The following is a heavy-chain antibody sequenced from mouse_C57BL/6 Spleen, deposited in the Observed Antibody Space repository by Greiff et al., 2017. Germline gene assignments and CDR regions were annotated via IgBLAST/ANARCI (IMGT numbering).Heavy chain of an antibody. V-gene: IGHV1-53*01. CDR3: ARGDYGSSYKDY. CDR1: GYTFTSYW. J-gene: IGHJ2*01. D-gene: IGHD1-1*01. Sequence: QVQLKQPGTELVKPGASVKLSCKASGYTFTSYWMHWVKQRPGQGLEWIGNINPSNGGTNYNEKFKSKATLTVDKSSSTAYMQLSSLTSEDSAVYYCARGDYGSSYKDYWGQGTTLTVSS. CDR2: INPSNGGT.